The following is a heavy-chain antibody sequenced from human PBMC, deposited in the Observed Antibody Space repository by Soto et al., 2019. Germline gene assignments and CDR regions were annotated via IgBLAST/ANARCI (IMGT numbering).Heavy chain of an antibody. CDR1: GGSISSSSNY. CDR2: IYYSGT. CDR3: ARAYGDFRGNWFDP. J-gene: IGHJ5*02. Sequence: SETLSLTCSVSGGSISSSSNYWGWIRQPPGKGLEWIGNIYYSGTYYNPSLKSRVTISVDTSKNQLSLKVDSVTAADTAVYYCARAYGDFRGNWFDPWGLGTLVTVSS. V-gene: IGHV4-39*01. D-gene: IGHD4-17*01.